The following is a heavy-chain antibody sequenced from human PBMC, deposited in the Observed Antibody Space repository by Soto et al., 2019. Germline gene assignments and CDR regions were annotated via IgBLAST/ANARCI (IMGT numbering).Heavy chain of an antibody. J-gene: IGHJ4*02. CDR3: GRWGGGVAAA. Sequence: QVQLVQSGAEVKKPGSSVKVSCKASGGTFSSYPISWVRQAPGQGLEWMGRIIPILGIANYAQKFQGRVTITADKSTSTAYMELSSLRSEDAAVYYCGRWGGGVAAAWGQGTLVTVSS. D-gene: IGHD6-13*01. CDR2: IIPILGIA. CDR1: GGTFSSYP. V-gene: IGHV1-69*02.